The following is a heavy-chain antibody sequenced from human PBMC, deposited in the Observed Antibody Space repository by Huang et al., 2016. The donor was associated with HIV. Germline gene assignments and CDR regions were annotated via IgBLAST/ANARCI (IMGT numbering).Heavy chain of an antibody. D-gene: IGHD3-16*02. CDR1: GFTFDDYT. CDR3: AKDYGRYSNYFDY. J-gene: IGHJ4*02. V-gene: IGHV3-43*01. CDR2: IRWDGFTT. Sequence: EVQLVESGGVVVQPGGSLRLSCAGSGFTFDDYTMHGVRQVPGKGLEWVSLIRWDGFTTFYPDSVKGRFTVSRDNSKNSLYLQMNNLRTEDTAIYYCAKDYGRYSNYFDYWGQGTLVTVSS.